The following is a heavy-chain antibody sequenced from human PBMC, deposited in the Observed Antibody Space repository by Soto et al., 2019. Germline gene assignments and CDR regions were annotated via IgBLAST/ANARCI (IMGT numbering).Heavy chain of an antibody. Sequence: AAVKVSCKASGYTFTRDQIHWVRQAPGQGLEWMGMIDPSGGKTNYAQKFQGRVTMTRDTSTSTVYMALSSLRSEDTAIYFCARVMRSLLSITALDTWGQGTLVTVSS. CDR2: IDPSGGKT. V-gene: IGHV1-46*01. J-gene: IGHJ5*02. D-gene: IGHD5-18*01. CDR3: ARVMRSLLSITALDT. CDR1: GYTFTRDQ.